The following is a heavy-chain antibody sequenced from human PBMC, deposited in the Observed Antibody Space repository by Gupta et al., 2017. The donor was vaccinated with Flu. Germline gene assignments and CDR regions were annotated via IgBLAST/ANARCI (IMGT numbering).Heavy chain of an antibody. V-gene: IGHV3-33*01. Sequence: RWVRQAPGKGLEWVALIWYDENNNYYVDSVKGRFTISRDNSKNMLYLQMNSLRVEDTAVYHCARVGWASAPETAMATPFDYWGQGTLVTVSS. J-gene: IGHJ4*02. D-gene: IGHD5-18*01. CDR2: IWYDENNN. CDR3: ARVGWASAPETAMATPFDY.